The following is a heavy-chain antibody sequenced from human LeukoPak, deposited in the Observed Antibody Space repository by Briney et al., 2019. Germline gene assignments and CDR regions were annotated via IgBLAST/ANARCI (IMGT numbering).Heavy chain of an antibody. D-gene: IGHD2-2*01. CDR3: ARGPTRLRGQLLGGWFDP. Sequence: ASVKVSCKASGYTFTSYDINWARQATGQGLEWMGWMNPNSGNTGYAQKFQGRVTMTRNTSISTAYMELSSLRSEDTAVYYCARGPTRLRGQLLGGWFDPWGQGTLVTVSS. CDR1: GYTFTSYD. J-gene: IGHJ5*02. V-gene: IGHV1-8*01. CDR2: MNPNSGNT.